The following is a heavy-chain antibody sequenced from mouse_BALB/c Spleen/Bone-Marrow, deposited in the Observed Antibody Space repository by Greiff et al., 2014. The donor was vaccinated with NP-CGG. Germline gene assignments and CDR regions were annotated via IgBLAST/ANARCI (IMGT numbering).Heavy chain of an antibody. D-gene: IGHD1-1*01. V-gene: IGHV2-6-7*01. CDR2: IWGVGST. J-gene: IGHJ2*01. Sequence: QVQLQQSGPGLVAPSQSLSITCTVSGFSLADYGVNWVRQPPGKNLEWLGMIWGVGSTDYDSALKSRLSISKDNSQSQVFLKVNSLETDDTARYYCARDLYYYGFDYWGQGTTLTVSS. CDR3: ARDLYYYGFDY. CDR1: GFSLADYG.